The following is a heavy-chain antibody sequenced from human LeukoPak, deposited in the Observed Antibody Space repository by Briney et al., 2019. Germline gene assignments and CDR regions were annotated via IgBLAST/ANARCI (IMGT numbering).Heavy chain of an antibody. J-gene: IGHJ4*02. D-gene: IGHD6-13*01. V-gene: IGHV4-30-2*01. Sequence: SQTLSLTCTVSGGSISSGGYYWSWIRQPPGKGLEWIGYIYHSGSTYYNPSLKSRVTISVDRSKNQFSLKLSSVTAADTAVYYCARSIAAAGEYYFDYWGQGTLVTVSS. CDR1: GGSISSGGYY. CDR2: IYHSGST. CDR3: ARSIAAAGEYYFDY.